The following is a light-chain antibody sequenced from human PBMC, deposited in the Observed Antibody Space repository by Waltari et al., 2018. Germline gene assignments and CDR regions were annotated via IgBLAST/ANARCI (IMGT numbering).Light chain of an antibody. CDR1: QGIRND. Sequence: AIQMTQSPSSLSASVGDRVTITCRASQGIRNDLGWYQQKPGKAPKLLIYAASSLQSGVPSRFSGTGSGTDFTLTISSLQAEDVAVYYCQQYYNTPPYTFGQGTKLEIK. V-gene: IGKV1-6*01. CDR2: AAS. J-gene: IGKJ2*01. CDR3: QQYYNTPPYT.